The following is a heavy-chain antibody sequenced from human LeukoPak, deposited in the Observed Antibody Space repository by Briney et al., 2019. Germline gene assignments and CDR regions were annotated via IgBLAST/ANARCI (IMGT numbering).Heavy chain of an antibody. D-gene: IGHD3-22*01. CDR1: GGSISSGGYS. J-gene: IGHJ3*01. CDR2: IYHSGST. CDR3: ARYPRTKNYYDSSGYLGH. Sequence: SVTLSLTCAVSGGSISSGGYSWSWIRQPPGKGLEWIGYIYHSGSTYYNPSLKSRVTISVDRSKNQFSLKLSSVTAADTAVYYCARYPRTKNYYDSSGYLGHRGQGTMVTVSS. V-gene: IGHV4-30-2*01.